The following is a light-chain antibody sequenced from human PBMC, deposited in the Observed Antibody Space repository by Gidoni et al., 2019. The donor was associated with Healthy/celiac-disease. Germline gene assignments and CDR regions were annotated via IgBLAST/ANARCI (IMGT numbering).Light chain of an antibody. V-gene: IGKV3-15*01. CDR3: QQYNNWPRT. Sequence: EIAMTQSPATLSVSPGERATLSCRASQSVSSNLAWYQQKPGQAPRLLIYGASSGSGTEFTLTISSLQSEDFAVYYCQQYNNWPRTFGQGTKVEIK. J-gene: IGKJ1*01. CDR1: QSVSSN. CDR2: GAS.